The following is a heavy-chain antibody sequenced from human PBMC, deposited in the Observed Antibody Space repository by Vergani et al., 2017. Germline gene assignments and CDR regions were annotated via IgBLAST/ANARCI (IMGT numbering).Heavy chain of an antibody. V-gene: IGHV5-51*01. Sequence: EVQLVQSGAEVTKPGESLKISCKGSGYSFTSYWIGWVRQMPGKGLEWMGIIYTGDSDTRYSPSFQGQVTISADKSISTAYLQWSSLKASDTAMYYRARRQYYDSSGYYYADWGQGTLVTVSS. CDR1: GYSFTSYW. CDR3: ARRQYYDSSGYYYAD. D-gene: IGHD3-22*01. J-gene: IGHJ4*02. CDR2: IYTGDSDT.